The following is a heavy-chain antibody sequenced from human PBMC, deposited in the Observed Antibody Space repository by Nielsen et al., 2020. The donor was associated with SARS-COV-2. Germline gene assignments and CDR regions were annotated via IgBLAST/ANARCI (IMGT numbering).Heavy chain of an antibody. J-gene: IGHJ5*02. CDR1: GFTFDDYG. CDR3: AKDPKYCSGGSCYSGGWFDP. V-gene: IGHV3-20*04. D-gene: IGHD2-15*01. CDR2: INWNGGST. Sequence: GESLKISCAASGFTFDDYGMSWVRQAPGKGLEWVSGINWNGGSTGYADSVKGRFTISRDNSKNTLYLQMNSLRAEDTAVYYCAKDPKYCSGGSCYSGGWFDPWGQGTLVTVSS.